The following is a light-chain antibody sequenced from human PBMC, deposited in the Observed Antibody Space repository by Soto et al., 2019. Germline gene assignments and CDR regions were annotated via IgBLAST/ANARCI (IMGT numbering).Light chain of an antibody. J-gene: IGLJ1*01. CDR3: SSYTRGSTDV. Sequence: QSALTQPASVSGSPGQSITISCTGTSSDIGGYNFVSWYQQHPGKAPKLMIYDVSNRPSGVSNRFSGSKSGNMASLTISGLQPEDEADYYCSSYTRGSTDVFGTGTKLTVL. CDR1: SSDIGGYNF. CDR2: DVS. V-gene: IGLV2-14*01.